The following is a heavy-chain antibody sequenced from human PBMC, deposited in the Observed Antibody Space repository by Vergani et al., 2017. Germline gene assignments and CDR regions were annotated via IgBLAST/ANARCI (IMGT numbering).Heavy chain of an antibody. CDR3: ARDITASVKSPPHPDWFDP. CDR1: GFTLNTYG. Sequence: QVQILQSGGGVVQPGGSLRLSCTLSGFTLNTYGIHWVRQAPGKGLEWVAFIWYDGSKEYYADSVKGRFTISRDNVKNVLFLQMENLRAADTGVYFCARDITASVKSPPHPDWFDPWGQGSLVTVSS. CDR2: IWYDGSKE. V-gene: IGHV3-33*01. D-gene: IGHD4-17*01. J-gene: IGHJ5*02.